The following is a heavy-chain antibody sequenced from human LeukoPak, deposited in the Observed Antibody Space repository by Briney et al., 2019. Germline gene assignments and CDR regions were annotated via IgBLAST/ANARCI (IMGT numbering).Heavy chain of an antibody. CDR3: AKDLDLVGATVGY. CDR2: IIGSGVST. V-gene: IGHV3-23*01. J-gene: IGHJ4*02. Sequence: GGSLRLSCAASGFTFSSYAMNWVRQAPGRGLEWVSTIIGSGVSTFYADSVKGRFTISRDNSKDTLHLQVNSLRAEDTAVYYCAKDLDLVGATVGYWGQGTLVTVSS. D-gene: IGHD1-26*01. CDR1: GFTFSSYA.